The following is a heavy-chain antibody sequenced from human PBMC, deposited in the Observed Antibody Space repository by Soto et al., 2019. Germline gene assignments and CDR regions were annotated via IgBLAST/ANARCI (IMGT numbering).Heavy chain of an antibody. CDR2: IKQDGSEK. V-gene: IGHV3-7*03. D-gene: IGHD2-15*01. CDR1: GFTFSNYW. Sequence: PGGSLRLSCAASGFTFSNYWMTWVRQAPGKGLEWVANIKQDGSEKYYVDSVKGRFTISRDNAKNSLYLQMNSLRAEGTAVYYCASGCSGGSCYSIWFDYWGQGTQVTVSS. CDR3: ASGCSGGSCYSIWFDY. J-gene: IGHJ4*02.